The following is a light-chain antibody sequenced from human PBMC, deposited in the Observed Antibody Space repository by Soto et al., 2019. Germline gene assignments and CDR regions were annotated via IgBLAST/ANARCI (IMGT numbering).Light chain of an antibody. CDR1: QSISTH. CDR3: QQSYTSWWT. Sequence: DIQMTQSPSCLSASVGDRVSITCRASQSISTHLSWYQQKPGKAPKLLIYAASSLQSWVPSRFTGSGSGTDFTLTISSLQPEDFATYYCQQSYTSWWTFGQGTKVDIK. V-gene: IGKV1-39*01. J-gene: IGKJ1*01. CDR2: AAS.